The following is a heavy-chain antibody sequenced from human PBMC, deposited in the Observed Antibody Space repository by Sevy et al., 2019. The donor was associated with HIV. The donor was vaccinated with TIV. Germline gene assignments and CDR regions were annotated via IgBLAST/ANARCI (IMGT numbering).Heavy chain of an antibody. CDR1: GGSISSYY. CDR2: LYYSGST. V-gene: IGHV4-59*13. J-gene: IGHJ5*02. Sequence: SETLSLTCTVSGGSISSYYWSWIRRPPGKGLEWIGYLYYSGSTNYNPSLKSRVTMSVDTSKNQFSLKLSSVTAADTAVYYCARDFLYDSSGYQHNWFDPWGQGTLVTVSS. CDR3: ARDFLYDSSGYQHNWFDP. D-gene: IGHD3-22*01.